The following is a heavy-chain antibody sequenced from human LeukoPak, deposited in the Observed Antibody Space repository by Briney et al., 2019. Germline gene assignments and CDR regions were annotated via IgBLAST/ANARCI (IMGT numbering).Heavy chain of an antibody. CDR2: INHSGST. V-gene: IGHV4-34*01. Sequence: SETLSLTCAVYGGSFSGYYWSWIRQPPGKGLEWIGEINHSGSTNYNPSLKSRVTISADTSKNQFSLKLSSVTAADTAVYYCARSSPAFDIWGQGTMVTVSS. D-gene: IGHD6-6*01. CDR3: ARSSPAFDI. CDR1: GGSFSGYY. J-gene: IGHJ3*02.